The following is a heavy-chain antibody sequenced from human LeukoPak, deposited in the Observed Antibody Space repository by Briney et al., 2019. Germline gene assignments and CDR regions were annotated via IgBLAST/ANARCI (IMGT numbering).Heavy chain of an antibody. Sequence: PGGSLRLSCAASGFTFSGYGMRWVRQAPGKGLEWVSDISGSGGSTYYADSVKGRFTISRDNSKNTVYLQMNSLRAEDTAVYYCAKFYGSGSYYNLYDYWGQGTLVTVSP. J-gene: IGHJ4*02. D-gene: IGHD3-10*01. CDR1: GFTFSGYG. CDR2: ISGSGGST. CDR3: AKFYGSGSYYNLYDY. V-gene: IGHV3-23*01.